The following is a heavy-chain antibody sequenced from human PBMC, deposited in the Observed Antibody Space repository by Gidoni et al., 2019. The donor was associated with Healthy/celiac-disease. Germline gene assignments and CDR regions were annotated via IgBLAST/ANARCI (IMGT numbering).Heavy chain of an antibody. Sequence: QLQLQESGPGLVKPSETLSLTCTVSGGYISSSSYYWGWIRQPPEKGLEWIGSNYYSGSTYYNPSLKSRVTISVDTSKNQFSLKLSSVTAADTAVYYCARPIAVAAWYFDLWGRGTLVTVSS. CDR1: GGYISSSSYY. J-gene: IGHJ2*01. V-gene: IGHV4-39*01. CDR2: NYYSGST. D-gene: IGHD6-19*01. CDR3: ARPIAVAAWYFDL.